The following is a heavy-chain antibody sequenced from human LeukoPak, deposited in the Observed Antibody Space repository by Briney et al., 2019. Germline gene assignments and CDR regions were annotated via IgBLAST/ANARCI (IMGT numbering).Heavy chain of an antibody. Sequence: PSETLSLTCAVYGGSFSGYYWSWIRQPPGKGLGWIGEINHSGSTNYNPSLKSRVTISVDTSKNQFSLKLSSVTAADTAVYYCARGSDYDYVWGSYRPKKTIDYWGQGTLVAVSS. J-gene: IGHJ4*02. D-gene: IGHD3-16*02. V-gene: IGHV4-34*01. CDR2: INHSGST. CDR3: ARGSDYDYVWGSYRPKKTIDY. CDR1: GGSFSGYY.